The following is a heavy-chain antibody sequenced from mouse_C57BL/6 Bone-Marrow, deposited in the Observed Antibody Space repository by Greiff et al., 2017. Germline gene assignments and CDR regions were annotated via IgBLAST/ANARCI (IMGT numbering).Heavy chain of an antibody. Sequence: QVQLQQPGTELVKPGASVKLSCKASGYTFTSYWMHWVKQRPGQGLEWIGNINPSNGGTNYNEKFKSKATLTVDKSSSTAYMPLSSLTSEDSAVYYCAKGRVIYYDYDGGYYFDYWGQGTTLTVSS. CDR1: GYTFTSYW. J-gene: IGHJ2*01. CDR3: AKGRVIYYDYDGGYYFDY. V-gene: IGHV1-53*01. CDR2: INPSNGGT. D-gene: IGHD2-4*01.